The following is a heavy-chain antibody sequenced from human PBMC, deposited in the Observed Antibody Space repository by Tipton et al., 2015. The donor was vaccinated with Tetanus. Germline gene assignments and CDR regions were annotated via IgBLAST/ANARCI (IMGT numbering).Heavy chain of an antibody. CDR1: GGSFSGYY. CDR3: AGGPRIPGTTSPGWYLDY. Sequence: GLVKPSETLSLTCAVYGGSFSGYYWSWIRQPPGKGLEWIGEINHSGSTNYNPSLKSRVTISVDTSKNQFSLKLSSVTAADTAVYYGAGGPRIPGTTSPGWYLDYWGQGTLVTVSS. J-gene: IGHJ4*02. D-gene: IGHD1-7*01. V-gene: IGHV4-34*01. CDR2: INHSGST.